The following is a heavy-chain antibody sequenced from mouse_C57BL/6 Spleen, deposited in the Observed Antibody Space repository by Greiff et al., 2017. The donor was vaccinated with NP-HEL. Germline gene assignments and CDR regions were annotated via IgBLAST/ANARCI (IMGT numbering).Heavy chain of an antibody. CDR1: GYTFTSYW. CDR2: IDPSSGGT. D-gene: IGHD2-4*01. Sequence: VQLQQPGAELVKPGASVKLSCKASGYTFTSYWMHWVKQRPGRGLEWIGRIDPSSGGTKYNEKFKSKATLTVDKPSSTAYMQLSGLTSEDSAVYYCARGDYDKNFDYWGQGTTLTVSS. V-gene: IGHV1-72*01. CDR3: ARGDYDKNFDY. J-gene: IGHJ2*01.